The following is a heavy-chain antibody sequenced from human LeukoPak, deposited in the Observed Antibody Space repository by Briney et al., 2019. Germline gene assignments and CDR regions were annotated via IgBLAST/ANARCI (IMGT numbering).Heavy chain of an antibody. V-gene: IGHV3-23*01. CDR1: GFTFSNYF. J-gene: IGHJ5*02. D-gene: IGHD1-26*01. CDR3: ARDDSGRYYNWFDP. Sequence: PGGNLRLTFAASGFTFSNYFLNCVRQAPGKRLEWVSTISGNSDKTYYADSVKSRCTISRDNSKNTLYLQMNSLRAEDTAVYYCARDDSGRYYNWFDPWGQGTLVTVSS. CDR2: ISGNSDKT.